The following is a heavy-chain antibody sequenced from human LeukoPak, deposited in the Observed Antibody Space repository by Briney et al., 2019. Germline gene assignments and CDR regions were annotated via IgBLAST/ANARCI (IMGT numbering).Heavy chain of an antibody. Sequence: SVKVSCKASGYTFTSYYMHWVRQAPGQGLEWMGGIIPIFGTANYAQKFQGRVTTTADESTSTAYMELSSLRSEDTAVYYCARGFGSRDGYNYFYFDYWGQGTLVAVSS. D-gene: IGHD5-24*01. CDR2: IIPIFGTA. CDR3: ARGFGSRDGYNYFYFDY. CDR1: GYTFTSYY. V-gene: IGHV1-69*13. J-gene: IGHJ4*02.